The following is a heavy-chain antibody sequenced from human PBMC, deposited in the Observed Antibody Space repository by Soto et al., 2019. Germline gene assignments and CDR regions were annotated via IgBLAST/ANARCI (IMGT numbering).Heavy chain of an antibody. CDR2: IYHSGST. CDR1: GGSISSGGYF. J-gene: IGHJ4*02. V-gene: IGHV4-30-2*01. Sequence: SETLSLTCAVSGGSISSGGYFWSWIRQPPGKGLEWIGYIYHSGSTNYNTSLKRRVTISVDTSKNHFSLKLTSVTAADTAVYYCARDKITGLFDYWGQGTLVT. D-gene: IGHD2-8*02. CDR3: ARDKITGLFDY.